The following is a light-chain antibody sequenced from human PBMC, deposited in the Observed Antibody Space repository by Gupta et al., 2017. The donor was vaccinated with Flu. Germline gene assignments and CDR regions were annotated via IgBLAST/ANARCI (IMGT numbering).Light chain of an antibody. V-gene: IGKV1-5*03. CDR2: ETS. CDR1: QSISNW. CDR3: QQYNDFEWT. Sequence: PSTLSASVGDRVTVTCRASQSISNWLAWFQQNPGKAPRLLIYETSTLQSGVPSRFSGSGSGTEFTLTISSLQPDDFGTYYCQQYNDFEWTFGPGTKVEIK. J-gene: IGKJ1*01.